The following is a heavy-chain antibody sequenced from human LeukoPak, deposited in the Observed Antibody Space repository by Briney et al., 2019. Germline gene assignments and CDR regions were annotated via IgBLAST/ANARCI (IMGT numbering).Heavy chain of an antibody. CDR2: IYTSGST. CDR3: ARDMGSSFGGDAFDI. V-gene: IGHV4-61*02. J-gene: IGHJ3*02. D-gene: IGHD3-10*01. CDR1: GGSISSGSYY. Sequence: TLSLTCTVSGGSISSGSYYWSWIRQPAGKGLEWIGRIYTSGSTNYNPSLKSRVTISVDTSKNQFSLKLSSVTAADTAVYYCARDMGSSFGGDAFDIWGQGTMVTVSS.